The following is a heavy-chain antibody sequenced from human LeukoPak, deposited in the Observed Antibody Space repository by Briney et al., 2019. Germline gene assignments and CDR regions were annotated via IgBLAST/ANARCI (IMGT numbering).Heavy chain of an antibody. CDR3: ARDRGRDFGVDRDHFDY. CDR2: IYYSGST. Sequence: PSETLSLTCTVSGGSISLYYWSWVRQPPGKGLEWIGNIYYSGSTNYNPSLKSRVTLSVDTSENQFSLKLSSVTAADTAVHYCARDRGRDFGVDRDHFDYWGQGTLVTVSS. V-gene: IGHV4-59*01. D-gene: IGHD3-3*01. J-gene: IGHJ4*02. CDR1: GGSISLYY.